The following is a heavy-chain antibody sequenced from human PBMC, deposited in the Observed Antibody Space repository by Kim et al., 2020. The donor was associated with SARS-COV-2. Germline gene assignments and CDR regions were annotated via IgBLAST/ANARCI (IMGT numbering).Heavy chain of an antibody. CDR1: GFTFSSYA. CDR2: ISYDGSNK. J-gene: IGHJ4*02. CDR3: ASYVWGSPFDY. D-gene: IGHD3-16*01. Sequence: GGSLRLSCAASGFTFSSYAMHWVRQAPGKGLEWVAVISYDGSNKYYADSVKGRFTISRDNSKNTLYLQMNSLRAEDTAVYYCASYVWGSPFDYWGQGTLVTVSS. V-gene: IGHV3-30-3*01.